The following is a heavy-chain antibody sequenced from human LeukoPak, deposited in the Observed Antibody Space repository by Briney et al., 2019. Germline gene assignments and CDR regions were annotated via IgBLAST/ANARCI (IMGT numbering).Heavy chain of an antibody. Sequence: GGSLRPSCVASGFIFSTYGMHWVRQAPGKGLEWVAVIWYDGSDKDYADSVKGRFTISRDNSKNTVFLQINSLKAEDTAVYYCAKRSTQYSGSYFDAFDAWGQGTMVIVSS. CDR2: IWYDGSDK. CDR3: AKRSTQYSGSYFDAFDA. D-gene: IGHD1-26*01. J-gene: IGHJ3*01. CDR1: GFIFSTYG. V-gene: IGHV3-33*06.